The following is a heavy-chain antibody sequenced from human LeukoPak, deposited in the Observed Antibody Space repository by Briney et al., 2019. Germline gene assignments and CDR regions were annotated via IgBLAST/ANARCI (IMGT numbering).Heavy chain of an antibody. J-gene: IGHJ4*02. D-gene: IGHD6-6*01. Sequence: ASVKVSCKASGGTFSSYAISWVRQAPGQGLEWMGGIIPIFGTANYAQKFQGRVTITADESTSTAYMELSSLRSEDTAVYYCARDPNSSSSLFSPAIDYWGQGTLVTVSS. CDR1: GGTFSSYA. CDR3: ARDPNSSSSLFSPAIDY. V-gene: IGHV1-69*13. CDR2: IIPIFGTA.